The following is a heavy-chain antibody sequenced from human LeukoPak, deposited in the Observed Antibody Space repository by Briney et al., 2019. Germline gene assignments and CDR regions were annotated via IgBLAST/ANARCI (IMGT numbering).Heavy chain of an antibody. V-gene: IGHV1-2*02. CDR1: GYTFTSYG. CDR2: INPNSGGT. D-gene: IGHD5-18*01. Sequence: ASVKVSCKASGYTFTSYGISWVRQAPGQGLEWMGWINPNSGGTNYAQKFQGRVTMTRDTSISTAYMELSRLRSDDTAVYYCAREIQLGAFDIWGQGTMVTVSS. CDR3: AREIQLGAFDI. J-gene: IGHJ3*02.